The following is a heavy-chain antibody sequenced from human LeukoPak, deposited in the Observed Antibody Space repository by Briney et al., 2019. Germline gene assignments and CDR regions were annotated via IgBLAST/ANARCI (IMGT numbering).Heavy chain of an antibody. CDR1: GYTFTDYY. Sequence: ASVKVSCKASGYTFTDYYMHWVQQAPGKGLEWMGRVDPEDGETIYAEKFQGRVTITADTSTDTAYMELSSLRSEDTAVYYCATGGIVVVLNAFDYWGQGTLVTVSS. J-gene: IGHJ4*02. V-gene: IGHV1-69-2*01. CDR3: ATGGIVVVLNAFDY. CDR2: VDPEDGET. D-gene: IGHD3-22*01.